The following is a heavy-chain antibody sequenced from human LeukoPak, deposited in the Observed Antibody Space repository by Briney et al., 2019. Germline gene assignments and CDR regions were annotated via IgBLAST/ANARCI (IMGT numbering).Heavy chain of an antibody. J-gene: IGHJ6*03. V-gene: IGHV1-69*06. CDR2: IIPIFGTA. D-gene: IGHD4-17*01. Sequence: GASVKLSCKASGGTFSSYAISWVRQAPGQGLEWMGGIIPIFGTANYAQKFQGRVTITADKSTSTAYMELSSLRSEDTAVYYCARAKIYGDQRNYYYYYMDVWGKGTTVTVSS. CDR3: ARAKIYGDQRNYYYYYMDV. CDR1: GGTFSSYA.